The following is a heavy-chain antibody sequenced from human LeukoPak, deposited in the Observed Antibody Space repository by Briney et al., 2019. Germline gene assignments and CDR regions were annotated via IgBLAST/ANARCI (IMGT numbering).Heavy chain of an antibody. J-gene: IGHJ4*02. CDR1: GFAFSGYY. Sequence: GGSLRLSCAASGFAFSGYYMSWIRQAPGKGLEWVSYISSGSSTIYYTDSVKGRFTISRDNANKSLYLQMNSLRAEDTAVYYCARDKSDWGQGTLVTVSS. CDR2: ISSGSSTI. CDR3: ARDKSD. V-gene: IGHV3-11*04.